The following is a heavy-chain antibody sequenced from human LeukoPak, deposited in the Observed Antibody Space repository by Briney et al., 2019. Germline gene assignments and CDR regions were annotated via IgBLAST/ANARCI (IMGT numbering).Heavy chain of an antibody. V-gene: IGHV3-33*06. CDR1: GFTFSSYS. D-gene: IGHD3-10*01. CDR3: AKDRGDTGSDWFDP. Sequence: GRSLRLSCAASGFTFSSYSMHWVRQAPGKGLEWVAVIWSDGSKKDYVDSVKGRFTISRDNSQNSLYLQMNRLRVEDTAVYYCAKDRGDTGSDWFDPWGQGTLVSVSS. CDR2: IWSDGSKK. J-gene: IGHJ5*02.